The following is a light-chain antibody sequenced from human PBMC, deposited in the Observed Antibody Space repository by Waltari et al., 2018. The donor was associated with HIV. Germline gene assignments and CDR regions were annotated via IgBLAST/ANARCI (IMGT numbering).Light chain of an antibody. J-gene: IGKJ2*01. CDR1: QNIGNY. CDR2: GAT. CDR3: QQSYSTPPYT. V-gene: IGKV1-39*01. Sequence: DIQMTQSPSALPASVGDRVTITCRAVQNIGNYVHWYRQEIGEAPKPLVSGATTVHRGVPSRFSASGSGTSFTLTIASLEPEDFALYCCQQSYSTPPYTFGQGTK.